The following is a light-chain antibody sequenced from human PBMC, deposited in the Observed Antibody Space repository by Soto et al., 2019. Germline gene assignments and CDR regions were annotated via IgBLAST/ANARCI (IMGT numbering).Light chain of an antibody. Sequence: EIVMTQSPATLSASPGERATLSCRASQSISDTLAWYQQKPVQSPRLLIYGASTRAPGFPARFSGSESGTDFTLTISRLEPEDFAVYYCQQYGSSPRTFGQGTTGDIK. CDR2: GAS. CDR1: QSISDT. J-gene: IGKJ1*01. V-gene: IGKV3-15*01. CDR3: QQYGSSPRT.